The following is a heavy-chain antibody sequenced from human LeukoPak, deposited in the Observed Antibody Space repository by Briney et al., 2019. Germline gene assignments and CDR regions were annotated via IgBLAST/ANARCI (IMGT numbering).Heavy chain of an antibody. Sequence: GASVKVSCKASGYTFTSYDIYWVRHATGQGLEWMGWMNPNSGNTGYAQKFQGRVTMTRNTSISTAYMELSSLRSEDTAVYYCARSYFSAPLNWFDPWGQGTLVTVSS. CDR1: GYTFTSYD. CDR2: MNPNSGNT. D-gene: IGHD2/OR15-2a*01. V-gene: IGHV1-8*01. J-gene: IGHJ5*02. CDR3: ARSYFSAPLNWFDP.